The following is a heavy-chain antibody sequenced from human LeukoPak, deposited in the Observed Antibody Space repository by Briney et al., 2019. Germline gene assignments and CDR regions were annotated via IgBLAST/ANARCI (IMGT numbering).Heavy chain of an antibody. CDR3: ARDRRDGYNYGPGDY. J-gene: IGHJ4*02. V-gene: IGHV4-34*01. Sequence: SETLSLTCAVYGGSFSGYYWSWIRQPPGKGLEWIGEINHSGSTYYNPSLKSRVTISVDTSKNQFSLKLSSVTAADTAVYYCARDRRDGYNYGPGDYWGQGTLVTVSS. CDR1: GGSFSGYY. CDR2: INHSGST. D-gene: IGHD5-24*01.